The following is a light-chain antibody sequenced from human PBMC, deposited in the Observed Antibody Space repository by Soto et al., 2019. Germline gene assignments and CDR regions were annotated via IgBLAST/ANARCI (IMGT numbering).Light chain of an antibody. CDR3: QQYGSSRFT. CDR2: GAS. CDR1: QSISSSY. J-gene: IGKJ3*01. Sequence: EIVLTQSPGTLSLSPGERATLSCRASQSISSSYLAWYQQKPGQAPRLLVYGASSRATGTPDRFSGSWSGTVFTLTISRLEPEDFAVYYCQQYGSSRFTFGPGTKVDIK. V-gene: IGKV3-20*01.